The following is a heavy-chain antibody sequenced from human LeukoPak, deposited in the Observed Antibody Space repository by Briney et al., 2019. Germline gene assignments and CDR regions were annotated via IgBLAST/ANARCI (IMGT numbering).Heavy chain of an antibody. Sequence: SETLSLTCAVSGGSISSSNWWSWVRQPPGKGLEWIGEISHSGSTNYNPSLKSRVTISVDTSKNQFSLKLSSVTAADTAVYYCARESRYCSGGSCYLEGYYYYMDVWGKGTTVTVSS. D-gene: IGHD2-15*01. V-gene: IGHV4-4*02. CDR2: ISHSGST. J-gene: IGHJ6*03. CDR1: GGSISSSNW. CDR3: ARESRYCSGGSCYLEGYYYYMDV.